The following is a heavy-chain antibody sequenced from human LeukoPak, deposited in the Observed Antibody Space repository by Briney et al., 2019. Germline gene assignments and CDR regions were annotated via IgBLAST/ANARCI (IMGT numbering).Heavy chain of an antibody. Sequence: SVKVSCKASGGTFSSYAISWVRQAPGQGLERMGGIIPIFGTANYAQKFQGRVTITADESTSTAYVELSSLRSEDTAVYYCARENSGYDFDYWGQGTLVTVSS. J-gene: IGHJ4*02. CDR2: IIPIFGTA. D-gene: IGHD5-12*01. V-gene: IGHV1-69*13. CDR1: GGTFSSYA. CDR3: ARENSGYDFDY.